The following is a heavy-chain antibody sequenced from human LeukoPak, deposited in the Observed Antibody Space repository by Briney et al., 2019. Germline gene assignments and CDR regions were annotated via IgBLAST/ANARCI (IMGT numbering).Heavy chain of an antibody. V-gene: IGHV3-7*01. CDR3: AREDYYDSSLDAFDI. CDR2: IKQDGSEK. D-gene: IGHD3-22*01. J-gene: IGHJ3*02. CDR1: GFTFSSYW. Sequence: GGSLRLSCAASGFTFSSYWMSWVRQAPGKGLEWVANIKQDGSEKYYVDSVKGRFTISRDNAKNSLYLQMNSLRAEDTAVYYCAREDYYDSSLDAFDIWGQGTMVTVSS.